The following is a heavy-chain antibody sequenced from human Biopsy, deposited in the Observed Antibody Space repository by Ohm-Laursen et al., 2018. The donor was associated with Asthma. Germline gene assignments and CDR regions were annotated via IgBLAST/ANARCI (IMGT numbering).Heavy chain of an antibody. V-gene: IGHV1-69*13. CDR2: IIPVFGTS. CDR1: AGIFSRYA. J-gene: IGHJ6*02. CDR3: AREVSTVDYGYYYFAMDV. Sequence: GASVKVSCKASAGIFSRYAISWERQAPGQGLEWMGGIIPVFGTSNYAQKFQGRVTFTADVSTSSAYMELSSLTSEDSAVYYCAREVSTVDYGYYYFAMDVWGQGTTVTVSS. D-gene: IGHD4-17*01.